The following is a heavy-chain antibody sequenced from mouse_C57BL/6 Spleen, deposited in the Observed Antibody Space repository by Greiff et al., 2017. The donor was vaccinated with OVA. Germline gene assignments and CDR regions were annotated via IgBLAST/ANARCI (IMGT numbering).Heavy chain of an antibody. CDR3: TRLGYYGSSDWYFDV. CDR2: IYPGNSDT. D-gene: IGHD1-1*01. CDR1: GYTFTSYW. J-gene: IGHJ1*03. V-gene: IGHV1-5*01. Sequence: VQLQQSGTVLARPGASVKMSCKTSGYTFTSYWMHWVKQRPGQGLEWIGAIYPGNSDTSYNQKFQGKAKLTAVTSANTAYMELSRLTNEDSAVYYCTRLGYYGSSDWYFDVWGTGTTVTVSS.